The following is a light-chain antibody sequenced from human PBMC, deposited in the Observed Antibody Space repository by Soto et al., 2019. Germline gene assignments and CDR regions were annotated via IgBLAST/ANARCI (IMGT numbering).Light chain of an antibody. J-gene: IGKJ5*01. V-gene: IGKV1-33*01. CDR3: QQYDNLPIT. Sequence: DIQMTQSPSSLSASVGDRVTITCRASQDISNYLNWYQQKPGKAPKLLIYDASNLETGVPSRFSGSRFGTDFTFTISSLQPEDIATYYCQQYDNLPITFGQGTRLEIK. CDR2: DAS. CDR1: QDISNY.